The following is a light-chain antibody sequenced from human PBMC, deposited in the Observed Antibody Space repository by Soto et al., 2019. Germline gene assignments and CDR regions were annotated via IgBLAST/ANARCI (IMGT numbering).Light chain of an antibody. V-gene: IGKV1-12*01. CDR1: QGISSW. CDR3: QQSYSTLWT. J-gene: IGKJ1*01. CDR2: AAS. Sequence: DIQMTQSPSSVSASVVDRVTITFRASQGISSWLAWYQRKPGRAPKLLIYAASSLQSGVPSRFSGSGSGTDFTLTISSLQPEDFATYYCQQSYSTLWTFGQGTKV.